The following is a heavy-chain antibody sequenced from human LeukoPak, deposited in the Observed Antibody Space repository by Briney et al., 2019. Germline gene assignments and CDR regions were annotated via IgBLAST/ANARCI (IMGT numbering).Heavy chain of an antibody. CDR3: AKGRVWFGGPGSAYYMDV. V-gene: IGHV3-48*03. CDR1: GFTFSSYE. J-gene: IGHJ6*03. Sequence: PGGSLRLPCAASGFTFSSYEMNWVRQAPGKGLEWASYISSSGSTIYYADSVKGRFTISRDNSKNSLYLQMNSLRAEDTALYYCAKGRVWFGGPGSAYYMDVWGKGTTVTVSS. CDR2: ISSSGSTI. D-gene: IGHD3-10*01.